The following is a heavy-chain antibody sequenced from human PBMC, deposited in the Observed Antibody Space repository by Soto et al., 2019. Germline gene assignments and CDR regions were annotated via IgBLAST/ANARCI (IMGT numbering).Heavy chain of an antibody. V-gene: IGHV4-59*01. CDR3: ARTGAHGYYDILTGYYKPLYYYYYYMDV. Sequence: SETLSLTCTVSGGSISSYYWSWIRQPPGKGLEWIGYIYYSGSTNYSPSLKSRVTISVDTSKNQFSLKLSSVTAADTAVYYCARTGAHGYYDILTGYYKPLYYYYYYMDVWGKGTTVTVSS. CDR1: GGSISSYY. J-gene: IGHJ6*03. CDR2: IYYSGST. D-gene: IGHD3-9*01.